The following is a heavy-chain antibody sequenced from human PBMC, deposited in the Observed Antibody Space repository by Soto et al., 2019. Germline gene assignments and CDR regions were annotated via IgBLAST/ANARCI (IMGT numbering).Heavy chain of an antibody. CDR1: GDSVTSNVW. CDR3: ARDAAVPGESDRFDY. V-gene: IGHV4-4*02. D-gene: IGHD6-19*01. J-gene: IGHJ4*02. CDR2: AYHNGLT. Sequence: QVQLQESGPGLVKPSGTLSLTCAVSGDSVTSNVWWSWVRQPPGEGLEWIGEAYHNGLTDYNPSLKSRVTMSVDTSKNEFSLKLTSLTAADTAIYYCARDAAVPGESDRFDYWGQGTLVTVSS.